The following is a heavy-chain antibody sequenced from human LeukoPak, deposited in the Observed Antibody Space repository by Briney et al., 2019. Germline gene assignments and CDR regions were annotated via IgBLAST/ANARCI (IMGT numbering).Heavy chain of an antibody. CDR1: LDSDLRNSAT. CDR3: ASRTGIGSSAGSFDD. CDR2: KFYRSKWNI. Sequence: SQTLSLTRLSSLDSDLRNSATWNWTRHSPSRALECLGRKFYRSKWNIDYAVSVKSRITINPDTSKTQLSLQLNSVAPEDTAVYYFASRTGIGSSAGSFDDWGQGTLVTVSS. J-gene: IGHJ4*02. V-gene: IGHV6-1*01. D-gene: IGHD6-6*01.